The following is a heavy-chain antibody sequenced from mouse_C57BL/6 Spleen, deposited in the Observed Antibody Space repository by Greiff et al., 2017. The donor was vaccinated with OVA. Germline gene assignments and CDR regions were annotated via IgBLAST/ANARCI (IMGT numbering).Heavy chain of an antibody. V-gene: IGHV1-80*01. J-gene: IGHJ2*01. CDR3: ARSPLSQDYFDY. Sequence: VQLVESGAELVKPGASVKISCKASGYAFSSYWMNWVKQRPGKGLEWIGQIYPGDGDTNYNGKFKGKATLTADKSSSTAYMQLSSLTSEDSAVYFCARSPLSQDYFDYWGQGTTLTVSS. D-gene: IGHD6-1*01. CDR1: GYAFSSYW. CDR2: IYPGDGDT.